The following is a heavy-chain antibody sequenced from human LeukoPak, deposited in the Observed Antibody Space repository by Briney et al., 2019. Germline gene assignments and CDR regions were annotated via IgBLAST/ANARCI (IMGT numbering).Heavy chain of an antibody. J-gene: IGHJ5*02. CDR3: ARCPGWFDP. CDR1: GGSTSSGGYY. Sequence: SETLSLTCSVSGGSTSSGGYYWSWIRQHPGKGLEWIGYIYYSGNTYYNPSLKSRITISVDTSKNQFSLNLTSVTAADTAVYYCARCPGWFDPWGQGTLVTVSS. V-gene: IGHV4-31*03. CDR2: IYYSGNT.